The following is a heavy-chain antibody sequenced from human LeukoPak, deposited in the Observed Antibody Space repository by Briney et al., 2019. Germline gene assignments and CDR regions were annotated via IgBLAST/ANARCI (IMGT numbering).Heavy chain of an antibody. CDR3: ARAPDVLRYFDWLEGPLYFDY. CDR1: GGTFSSYA. CDR2: IIPIFGTA. V-gene: IGHV1-69*05. D-gene: IGHD3-9*01. J-gene: IGHJ4*02. Sequence: SVKVSCKASGGTFSSYAISWVRQAPGQGLEWMGRIIPIFGTAKYEQKFQGRVTITTDESTSTAYIELSSLRSEDTAVYYCARAPDVLRYFDWLEGPLYFDYWGQGTLVTVSS.